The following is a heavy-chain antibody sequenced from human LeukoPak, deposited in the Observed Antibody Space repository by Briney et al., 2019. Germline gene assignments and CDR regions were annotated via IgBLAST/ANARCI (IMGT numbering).Heavy chain of an antibody. CDR1: GFTFSSYA. CDR3: ARDSTYYYDSGSSGPHYFDY. CDR2: ISYDGSNK. D-gene: IGHD3-10*01. J-gene: IGHJ4*02. V-gene: IGHV3-30*01. Sequence: PGGSLRLSCAASGFTFSSYAMHWVRQAPGKGPEWVAVISYDGSNKYYADSVKGRFTISRDNSKNTLYLQMNSLRAEDTAVYYCARDSTYYYDSGSSGPHYFDYWGQGTLVTVSS.